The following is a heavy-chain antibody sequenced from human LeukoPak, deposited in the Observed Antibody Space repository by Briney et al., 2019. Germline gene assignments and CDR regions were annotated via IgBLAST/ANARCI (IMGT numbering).Heavy chain of an antibody. Sequence: GGSLRLSCGASGFTFDDYWMSWVRQAPGQGLEWVANINQDGSEKYYLDSAKGRFTISRDNSKNSLYLQMNSLRAEDTALYYCAKDQSPYDSSGLDYWGQGTLVTVSS. V-gene: IGHV3-7*03. D-gene: IGHD3-22*01. CDR3: AKDQSPYDSSGLDY. CDR2: INQDGSEK. J-gene: IGHJ4*02. CDR1: GFTFDDYW.